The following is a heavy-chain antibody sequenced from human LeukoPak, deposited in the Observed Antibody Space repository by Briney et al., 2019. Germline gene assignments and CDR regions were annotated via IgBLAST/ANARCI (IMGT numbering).Heavy chain of an antibody. V-gene: IGHV3-7*01. J-gene: IGHJ4*02. D-gene: IGHD3/OR15-3a*01. CDR3: VRDGRPLDY. CDR1: GFTFSTYW. Sequence: GGSLRLSCSASGFTFSTYWMSWVRQAPGKGLEWVANMKRDGSEIYYVDSVRGRFTISRDNSKNSLYLQMNSLRAEDTAVYYCVRDGRPLDYWGQGTLVIVS. CDR2: MKRDGSEI.